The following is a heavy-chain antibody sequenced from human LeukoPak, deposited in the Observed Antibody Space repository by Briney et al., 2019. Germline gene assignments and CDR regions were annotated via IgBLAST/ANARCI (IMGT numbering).Heavy chain of an antibody. J-gene: IGHJ4*02. V-gene: IGHV3-15*01. CDR1: GFTFINAR. CDR3: TTLDD. CDR2: IKSKIGGGTT. Sequence: PGGSLRLSCEASGFTFINARMSWGRQAQGKGLEWLGRIKSKIGGGTTDYAVTVKGRFTISRDDSKNTLYLQMNSLKTEDTAVYYCTTLDDWGQGTLVTVSS.